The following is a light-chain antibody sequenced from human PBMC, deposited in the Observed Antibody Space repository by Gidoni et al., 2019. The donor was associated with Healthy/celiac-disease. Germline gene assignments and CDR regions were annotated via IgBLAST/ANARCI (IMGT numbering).Light chain of an antibody. CDR1: QSVSSSY. V-gene: IGKV3-20*01. J-gene: IGKJ2*01. Sequence: EIVFTQSPGTLSWSPGERATLSCRARQSVSSSYLAWYQQKPGQAPRLLIYGASSRATGIPDRFSGSGSGTDFTLTISRLEPEDFAVYYCQQYGSSPRTFGQGTKLEIK. CDR3: QQYGSSPRT. CDR2: GAS.